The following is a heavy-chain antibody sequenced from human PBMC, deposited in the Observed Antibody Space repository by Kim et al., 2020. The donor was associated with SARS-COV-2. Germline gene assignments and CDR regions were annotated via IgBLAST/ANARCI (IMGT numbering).Heavy chain of an antibody. CDR1: GFTFSSYS. Sequence: GGSLRLSCAASGFTFSSYSMNWVRQAPGKGLEWVSYISSSSSTIYYADSVKGRFTISRDNAKNSLYLQMNSLRDEDTAVYYCARDGPTYCGGDCYSDEYYYYGMDVWGQGTTVTVSS. V-gene: IGHV3-48*02. D-gene: IGHD2-21*01. CDR2: ISSSSSTI. J-gene: IGHJ6*02. CDR3: ARDGPTYCGGDCYSDEYYYYGMDV.